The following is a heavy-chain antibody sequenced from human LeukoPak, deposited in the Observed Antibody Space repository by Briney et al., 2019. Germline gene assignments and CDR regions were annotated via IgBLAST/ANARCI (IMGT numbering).Heavy chain of an antibody. V-gene: IGHV3-48*01. CDR3: ARDHNYAFDY. J-gene: IGHJ4*02. Sequence: SSGSLRLSCAASGFTFSSYSMNWVRQAPGKGLEWVSYISSIRGTINYADSVKGRFTISGDNARNSLFLQMNSLRAEDTAVYYCARDHNYAFDYWGQGTLVTVSS. D-gene: IGHD5-18*01. CDR1: GFTFSSYS. CDR2: ISSIRGTI.